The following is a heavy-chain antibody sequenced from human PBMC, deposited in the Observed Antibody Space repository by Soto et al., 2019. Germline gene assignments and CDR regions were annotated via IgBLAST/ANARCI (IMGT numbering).Heavy chain of an antibody. CDR2: IKQDGSEK. CDR3: ARAGHYYDSSGYPLDY. D-gene: IGHD3-22*01. Sequence: GGSRRRSCAASGFTFSSYLMSWVREAPGKGLEWVANIKQDGSEKYYVDSVKGRFTISRDNAKSSLYLQMNSLRAEDTAVYYCARAGHYYDSSGYPLDYWGQGTLVTVSS. J-gene: IGHJ4*02. V-gene: IGHV3-7*01. CDR1: GFTFSSYL.